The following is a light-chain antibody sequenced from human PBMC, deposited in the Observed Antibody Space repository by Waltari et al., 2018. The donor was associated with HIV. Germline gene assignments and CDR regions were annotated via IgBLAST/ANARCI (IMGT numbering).Light chain of an antibody. CDR1: SSNIGAGYD. J-gene: IGLJ2*01. V-gene: IGLV1-40*01. CDR2: GSG. CDR3: QSYDSSLTGSV. Sequence: QSVLTQPPSVSGAPGQRVTISCTGSSSNIGAGYDIHWYQQPPGTAPKHLIYGSGNRPSGVPDRFSGSKSGTSASLAITGLQAEDEADYYCQSYDSSLTGSVFGGGTKLTVL.